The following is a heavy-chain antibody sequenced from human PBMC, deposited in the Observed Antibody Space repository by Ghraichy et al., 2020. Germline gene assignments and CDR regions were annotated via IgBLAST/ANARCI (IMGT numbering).Heavy chain of an antibody. CDR1: GFTFSSYW. V-gene: IGHV3-74*01. Sequence: GGSLRLSCAASGFTFSSYWMHWVRQAPGKGLVWVSRINSDGSSTSYADSVKGRFTISRDNAKNTLYLQMNSLRAEDTAVYYCARVCGDCSDDAFDIWGQGTMVTVSS. J-gene: IGHJ3*02. D-gene: IGHD2-21*02. CDR3: ARVCGDCSDDAFDI. CDR2: INSDGSST.